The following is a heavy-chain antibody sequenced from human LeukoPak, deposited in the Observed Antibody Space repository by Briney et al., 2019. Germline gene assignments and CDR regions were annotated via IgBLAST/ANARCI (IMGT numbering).Heavy chain of an antibody. CDR3: ARGGGLDV. Sequence: GGSLRLSCAVSGFTFSTYSMNWVRQAPGKGLEWVASINHNGNVNYYVDSVKGRFTISRDNAKNSLYLQMSNLRAEDTAVYFCARGGGLDVWGQGATVTVSS. V-gene: IGHV3-7*03. CDR2: INHNGNVN. CDR1: GFTFSTYS. J-gene: IGHJ6*02. D-gene: IGHD3-16*01.